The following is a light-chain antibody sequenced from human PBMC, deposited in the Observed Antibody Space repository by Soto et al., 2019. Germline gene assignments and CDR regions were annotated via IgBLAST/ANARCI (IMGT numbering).Light chain of an antibody. V-gene: IGLV1-40*01. CDR2: GND. J-gene: IGLJ3*02. CDR3: QSYDSRLSGSV. Sequence: QSVLTQPPSVSGAPGQRVTISCTGSSSNSGAGYDVHWYQQLPGTAPNLLIYGNDNRPSGVPDRFSGSKSGTSASLAITGLQAEDEADYYCQSYDSRLSGSVFGGGTQLTVL. CDR1: SSNSGAGYD.